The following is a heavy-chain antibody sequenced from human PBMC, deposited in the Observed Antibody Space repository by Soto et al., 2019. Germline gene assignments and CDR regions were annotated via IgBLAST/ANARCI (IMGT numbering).Heavy chain of an antibody. CDR2: IIPIFGTA. J-gene: IGHJ4*02. CDR3: ARYLHPSRITMVRGVLYYFDY. V-gene: IGHV1-69*13. D-gene: IGHD3-10*01. CDR1: GGTFSSYA. Sequence: ASVKVSCKASGGTFSSYAISWVRQAPGQGLEWMGGIIPIFGTANYAQKFQGRVTITADESTSTAYMELSSLRSEDTAVYYCARYLHPSRITMVRGVLYYFDYWGQGTLVTVSS.